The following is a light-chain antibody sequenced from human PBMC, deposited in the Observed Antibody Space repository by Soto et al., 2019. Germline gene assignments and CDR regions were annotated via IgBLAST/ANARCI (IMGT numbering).Light chain of an antibody. CDR3: HQYNEWPWT. Sequence: EVLMTQSPVTLSLSPGETATLSCGASQSVGDKLAWYQQKPGQAPRLLIFAASSRDSGIPARFSGSGSGTEFTLTISSLQSEAFAAYYCHQYNEWPWTFGQGTKVEV. V-gene: IGKV3-15*01. J-gene: IGKJ1*01. CDR2: AAS. CDR1: QSVGDK.